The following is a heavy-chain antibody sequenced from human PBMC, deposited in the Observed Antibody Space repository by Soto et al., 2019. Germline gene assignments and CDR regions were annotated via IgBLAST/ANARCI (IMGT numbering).Heavy chain of an antibody. V-gene: IGHV1-69*01. CDR3: PSHGGSHSWGIDY. D-gene: IGHD1-26*01. CDR1: GGTFSSYS. CDR2: IIPIFGTA. J-gene: IGHJ4*01. Sequence: QVQLVQSGAEAKKPGSSVNVSCKASGGTFSSYSINWVRQAPGQGLEWMGEIIPIFGTANYAQKFKGRVTITADQSTSTAYMELSSLRSEETAVYYCPSHGGSHSWGIDYWGHGTLVTGSS.